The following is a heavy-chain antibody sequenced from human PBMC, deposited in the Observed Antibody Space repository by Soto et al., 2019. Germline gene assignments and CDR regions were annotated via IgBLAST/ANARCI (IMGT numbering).Heavy chain of an antibody. CDR1: GYTLTLYY. D-gene: IGHD2-15*01. Sequence: QVHLVQSGAEVKNPGASVKVSCKASGYTLTLYYMHWVRQAPGQGLEWMGIINPSAGNAGYAQKFQGRVTMTRDTSTSTVYMELSSLRSEDTAMYYCATYCSGGRCPPGPWNWGQGTMVTVS. CDR3: ATYCSGGRCPPGPWN. J-gene: IGHJ3*01. V-gene: IGHV1-46*03. CDR2: INPSAGNA.